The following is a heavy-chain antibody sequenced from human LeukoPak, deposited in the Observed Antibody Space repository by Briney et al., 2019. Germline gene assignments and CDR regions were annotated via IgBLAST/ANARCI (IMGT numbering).Heavy chain of an antibody. CDR3: TRDGSGSSRFGY. CDR2: IYSSGDT. Sequence: GGSLRLSCAASGVTVNNNYMSWVRQAPGKVPEWVSSIYSSGDTHYADSVKGRFAISRDNSKNTLYLQMNSLTVEDTAVYYCTRDGSGSSRFGYWGQGTLVTVSA. J-gene: IGHJ4*02. D-gene: IGHD2-2*03. CDR1: GVTVNNNY. V-gene: IGHV3-66*01.